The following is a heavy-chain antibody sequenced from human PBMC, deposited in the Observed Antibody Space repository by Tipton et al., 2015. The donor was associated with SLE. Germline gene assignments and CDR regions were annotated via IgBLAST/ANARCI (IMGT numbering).Heavy chain of an antibody. Sequence: TLSLTCSVSGGSISGNNYYWGWIRQPPGRGLEWIGTMYYNGRTNYNPSLRSRATISGDTSRNQVSLRLSSVTAADTAVYYCAREPVYYYYYMDVWGKGSTVTVSS. V-gene: IGHV4-39*07. CDR3: AREPVYYYYYMDV. CDR1: GGSISGNNYY. J-gene: IGHJ6*03. CDR2: MYYNGRT.